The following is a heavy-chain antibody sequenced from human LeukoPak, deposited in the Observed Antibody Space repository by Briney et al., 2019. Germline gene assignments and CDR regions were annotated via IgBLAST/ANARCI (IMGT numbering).Heavy chain of an antibody. CDR2: ISAYNGNT. V-gene: IGHV1-18*01. D-gene: IGHD3-10*01. CDR3: ARARLLWFGSTYYYLDY. J-gene: IGHJ4*02. Sequence: ASVKVSCKASGYTFTSYGISWVRQAPGQGLEWMGWISAYNGNTNYAQKLQGRVTMTTDTSTSTAYMELRSLRSDDTAVYYCARARLLWFGSTYYYLDYWGQGTLVTVSS. CDR1: GYTFTSYG.